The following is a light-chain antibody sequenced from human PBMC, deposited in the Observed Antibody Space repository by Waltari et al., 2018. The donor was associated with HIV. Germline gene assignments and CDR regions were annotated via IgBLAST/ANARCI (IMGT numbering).Light chain of an antibody. CDR2: DND. Sequence: QSALTQPPSVSAAPGQKVTIPSSGRASNIGPFYVSWYQQFPGTPPKLIIFDNDQRHSGVPDRFSASKSGTSATLDITGLQTGDEADYYCGTWDASLNLAGVFGGGTRLTVL. J-gene: IGLJ3*02. V-gene: IGLV1-51*01. CDR1: ASNIGPFY. CDR3: GTWDASLNLAGV.